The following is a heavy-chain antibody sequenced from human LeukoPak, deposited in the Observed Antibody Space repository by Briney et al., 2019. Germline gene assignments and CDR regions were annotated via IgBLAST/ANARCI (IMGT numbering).Heavy chain of an antibody. D-gene: IGHD2-21*02. J-gene: IGHJ4*02. CDR3: ARVTSSGGVDN. CDR2: VYYSGST. Sequence: SETLSLTCTVSGDSIITSRYYWGCIRQPPGKGLECVGSVYYSGSTYYNPSLKSRVVTSVDTSKKQFFLKVTSVTAADTAVYYCARVTSSGGVDNWGQGTLVTVSS. V-gene: IGHV4-39*07. CDR1: GDSIITSRYY.